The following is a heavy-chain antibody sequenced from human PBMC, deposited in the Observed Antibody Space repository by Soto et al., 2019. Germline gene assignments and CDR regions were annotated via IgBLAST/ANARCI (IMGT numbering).Heavy chain of an antibody. J-gene: IGHJ5*02. CDR3: ARDMHAGFTHYFEP. D-gene: IGHD1-26*01. CDR1: SGSVTSYH. Sequence: SDTLSLTCFVSSGSVTSYHCIWILQFPWKGLELIAYASYTWNTNYNPSLQSRVTISLDTSKNQLSLKLTSMTAADTAVYYCARDMHAGFTHYFEPWGQGTLVTVSS. V-gene: IGHV4-59*02. CDR2: ASYTWNT.